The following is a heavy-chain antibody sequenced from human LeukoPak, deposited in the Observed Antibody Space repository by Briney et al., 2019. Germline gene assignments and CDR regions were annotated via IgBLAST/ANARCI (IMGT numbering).Heavy chain of an antibody. CDR2: ISFDGSKK. J-gene: IGHJ5*02. Sequence: QAGRSLRLSCAASGFTFRSYAMHWVRQAPGKGLEWVAFISFDGSKKYYTDSVKGRFTISRDNSENTLYLQMNSLRGDDAAVYYCARAIESRNWFDPWGQGTLVTVSS. CDR1: GFTFRSYA. D-gene: IGHD2-2*02. CDR3: ARAIESRNWFDP. V-gene: IGHV3-30*04.